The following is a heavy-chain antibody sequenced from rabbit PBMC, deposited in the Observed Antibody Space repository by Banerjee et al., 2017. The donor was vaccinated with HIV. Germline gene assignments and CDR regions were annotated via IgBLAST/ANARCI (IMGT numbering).Heavy chain of an antibody. CDR1: GFSFSSTYY. Sequence: QEQLKESGGGLVQPGGSLALTCTASGFSFSSTYYMCWVRQAPGKGLELIACINTSSGNTVYASWAKGRFTISKTSSTTVTLQMTSLTAADTATYFCARAYDVLYYKLWGQGTLVTVS. J-gene: IGHJ4*01. CDR3: ARAYDVLYYKL. V-gene: IGHV1S45*01. D-gene: IGHD6-1*01. CDR2: INTSSGNT.